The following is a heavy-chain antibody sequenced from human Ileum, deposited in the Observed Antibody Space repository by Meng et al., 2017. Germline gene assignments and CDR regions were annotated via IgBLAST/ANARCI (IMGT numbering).Heavy chain of an antibody. CDR2: ITHDASRK. Sequence: GESLKISCVASGFTFGGYTMHRVRQAPGKGLEWVALITHDASRKYCAGSVEGRFTISRDNSKNTLYLKMNSLRAEDTAVYYCARIGYSFDLGNAFDIWGQGTMVTVSS. D-gene: IGHD5-12*01. J-gene: IGHJ3*02. CDR3: ARIGYSFDLGNAFDI. V-gene: IGHV3-30*01. CDR1: GFTFGGYT.